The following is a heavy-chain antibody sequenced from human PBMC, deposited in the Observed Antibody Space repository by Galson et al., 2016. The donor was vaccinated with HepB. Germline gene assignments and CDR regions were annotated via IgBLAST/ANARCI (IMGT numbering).Heavy chain of an antibody. D-gene: IGHD6-19*01. CDR3: ARGSYSSDWYRTSAYDFGMDV. J-gene: IGHJ6*04. V-gene: IGHV3-13*01. CDR2: IYTAGDT. Sequence: SLRLSCAASGFTFSSYDMYWVRQAPGKGLEWVSSIYTAGDTDYPGSVEGRFTVSRENAKNSLYLHMNSLSAGDTAVYYCARGSYSSDWYRTSAYDFGMDVWGKGTPVTVSS. CDR1: GFTFSSYD.